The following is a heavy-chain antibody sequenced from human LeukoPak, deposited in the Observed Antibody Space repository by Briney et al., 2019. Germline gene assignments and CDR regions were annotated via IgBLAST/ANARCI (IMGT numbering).Heavy chain of an antibody. Sequence: ASVKVSCKTSGFTFRDYAIGWVRHVPSQGLEWMGWISGYNDNTNFAQRLQDRISMATDTSTDTAYMTLRSLRSDDTAVYFCARVHRPYNIGLMDYWGQGTQITVSS. D-gene: IGHD6-25*01. CDR3: ARVHRPYNIGLMDY. J-gene: IGHJ4*02. V-gene: IGHV1-18*01. CDR2: ISGYNDNT. CDR1: GFTFRDYA.